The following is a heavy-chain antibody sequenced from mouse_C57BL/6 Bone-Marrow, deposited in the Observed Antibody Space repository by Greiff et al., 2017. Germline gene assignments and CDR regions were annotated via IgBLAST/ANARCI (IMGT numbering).Heavy chain of an antibody. V-gene: IGHV1-81*01. D-gene: IGHD1-1*01. CDR1: GYTFASYG. J-gene: IGHJ2*01. Sequence: QVQLKESGAELARPGASVKLSCKASGYTFASYGISWVKQRTGQGLEWIGAIYPRSGNTYYNEKFKGKATLTADKSSSTAYMELRSLTSEDSAVYFCARRGYYYGRGWGQGTTLTVSS. CDR3: ARRGYYYGRG. CDR2: IYPRSGNT.